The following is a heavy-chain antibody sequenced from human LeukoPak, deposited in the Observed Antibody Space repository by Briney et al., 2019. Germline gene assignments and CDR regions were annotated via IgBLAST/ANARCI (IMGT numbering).Heavy chain of an antibody. CDR3: ARVAVGQWLGGGL. Sequence: PGGSLRLSCEASEFTFSSYWMHWVRQAPGKGLVWVSRINTDGSRTSYADSVKGRFTISRDNAKNTLYLQMNSLRAEDTAVYYCARVAVGQWLGGGLWGQGTMVTVAS. CDR2: INTDGSRT. D-gene: IGHD6-19*01. CDR1: EFTFSSYW. J-gene: IGHJ3*01. V-gene: IGHV3-74*01.